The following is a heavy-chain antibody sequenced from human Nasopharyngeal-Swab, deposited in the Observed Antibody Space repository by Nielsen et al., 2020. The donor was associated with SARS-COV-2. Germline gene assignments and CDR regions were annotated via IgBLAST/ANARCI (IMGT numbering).Heavy chain of an antibody. V-gene: IGHV4-39*07. Sequence: RQAPGKGLEWIGSTYYSGSTYYNPSLKSRVTISVDTSKNQFSLKLSSVTAADTAVYYCAREGAGSETIYYYYYMDVWGKGTTVTVSS. CDR3: AREGAGSETIYYYYYMDV. D-gene: IGHD1-14*01. CDR2: TYYSGST. J-gene: IGHJ6*03.